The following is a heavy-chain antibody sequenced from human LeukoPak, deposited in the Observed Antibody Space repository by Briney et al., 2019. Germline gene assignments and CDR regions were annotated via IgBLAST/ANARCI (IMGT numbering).Heavy chain of an antibody. CDR3: ARELYSSSWYLDY. V-gene: IGHV1-69*13. CDR2: IIPIFGTA. J-gene: IGHJ4*02. Sequence: SVKASCKASGGTFSSYAISWVRQAPGQGLEWMGGIIPIFGTANYAQKFQGRVTITADESTSTAYMELSSLRSEDTAVYYCARELYSSSWYLDYWGQGTLVTVSS. CDR1: GGTFSSYA. D-gene: IGHD6-13*01.